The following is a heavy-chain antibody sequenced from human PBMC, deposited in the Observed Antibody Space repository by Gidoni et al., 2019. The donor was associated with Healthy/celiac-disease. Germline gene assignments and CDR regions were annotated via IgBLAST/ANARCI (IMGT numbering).Heavy chain of an antibody. CDR1: GFTFGDYA. Sequence: EVQLVESGGGLVQPGRSLRLSCTASGFTFGDYAMSWFRQAPGKGLEWVGFIRSKAYGGTTEYAASGKGRFTISRDESKSIAYLQMNSLKTEDTAVYYCAWGALDIWGQGTMVTVSS. D-gene: IGHD3-16*01. CDR3: AWGALDI. V-gene: IGHV3-49*03. CDR2: IRSKAYGGTT. J-gene: IGHJ3*02.